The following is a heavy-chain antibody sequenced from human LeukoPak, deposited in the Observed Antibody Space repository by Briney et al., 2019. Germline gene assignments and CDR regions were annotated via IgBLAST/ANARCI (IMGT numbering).Heavy chain of an antibody. V-gene: IGHV1-69-2*01. CDR1: GYTFTDYY. J-gene: IGHJ4*02. D-gene: IGHD6-13*01. CDR2: VDPEDGET. CDR3: ATDRGIAAAGALDC. Sequence: ATVKISCKVSGYTFTDYYMHWVQQAPGKGLEWMGLVDPEDGETIYAEKFQGRVTITADTSTDTAYMELSSLRSEDTAVYYCATDRGIAAAGALDCWGQGTLVTVSS.